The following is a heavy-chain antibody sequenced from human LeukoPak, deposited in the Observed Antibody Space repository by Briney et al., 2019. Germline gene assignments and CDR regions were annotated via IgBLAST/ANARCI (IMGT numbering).Heavy chain of an antibody. CDR3: ARDGDGYNIDAFDI. J-gene: IGHJ3*02. Sequence: GGSLRLSCAASGFTFSSYSMNWVRQAPGKGLEWVSSISSSSSYIYYADSVKGRFTISRDNAKDSLYLQMNSLRAEDTAVYYCARDGDGYNIDAFDIWGQGTMVTVSS. CDR2: ISSSSSYI. D-gene: IGHD5-24*01. V-gene: IGHV3-21*01. CDR1: GFTFSSYS.